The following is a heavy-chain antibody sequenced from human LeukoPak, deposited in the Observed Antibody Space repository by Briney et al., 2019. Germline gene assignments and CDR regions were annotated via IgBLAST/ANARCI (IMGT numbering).Heavy chain of an antibody. J-gene: IGHJ4*02. CDR2: ISAYNGNT. CDR3: ARDLWLSLFDY. D-gene: IGHD3-10*01. Sequence: ASVKVSCKASGYTFTSCGISWVRQAPGQGLEWMGWISAYNGNTNYAQKLQGRVTMTTDTSTSTVYMELRSLRSDDTAVYYCARDLWLSLFDYWGQGTLVTVSS. CDR1: GYTFTSCG. V-gene: IGHV1-18*01.